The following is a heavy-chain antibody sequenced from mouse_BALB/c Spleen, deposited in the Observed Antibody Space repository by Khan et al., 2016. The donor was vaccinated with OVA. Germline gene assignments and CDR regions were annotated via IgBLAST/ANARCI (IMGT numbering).Heavy chain of an antibody. D-gene: IGHD1-3*01. V-gene: IGHV2-9*02. CDR3: ARLEDI. CDR1: GFSLTSYG. J-gene: IGHJ2*01. CDR2: IWDHGST. Sequence: VQLQESGPGLVAPSQSLSITCTISGFSLTSYGEHRDRQPQGKGQEWRGVIWDHGSTNYNSALMSRLSLSKDNSKRQVFLKMNSLQTDYATVYYYARLEDIWSQGITPT.